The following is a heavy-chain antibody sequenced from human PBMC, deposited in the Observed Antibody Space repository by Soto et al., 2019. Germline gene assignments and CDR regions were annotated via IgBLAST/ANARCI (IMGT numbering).Heavy chain of an antibody. D-gene: IGHD6-13*01. CDR3: ARASLQQLVLDY. V-gene: IGHV4-30-4*01. Sequence: PSETLSLTCTVSGGSISSGDYYWSWIRQPPGKGLEWIGYIYYSGSTYYNPSLKSRVTISVDTSKNQFSLKLSSVTAADTAVYYCARASLQQLVLDYWGQGTLVTVSS. CDR1: GGSISSGDYY. CDR2: IYYSGST. J-gene: IGHJ4*02.